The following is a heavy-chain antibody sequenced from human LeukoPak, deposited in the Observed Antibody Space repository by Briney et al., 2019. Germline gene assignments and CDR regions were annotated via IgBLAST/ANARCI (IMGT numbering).Heavy chain of an antibody. D-gene: IGHD3-9*01. Sequence: GGSLRLPCAASGFTFSSYSMNWVRQAPGKGLEWVSHISSSSSTIYYADSVKGRFTISRDNSKNTLYLQMNSLRTEDTAVYYCARGGYYDILTGYGFNFWGQGTLVTVSS. CDR1: GFTFSSYS. CDR3: ARGGYYDILTGYGFNF. V-gene: IGHV3-48*01. J-gene: IGHJ5*01. CDR2: ISSSSSTI.